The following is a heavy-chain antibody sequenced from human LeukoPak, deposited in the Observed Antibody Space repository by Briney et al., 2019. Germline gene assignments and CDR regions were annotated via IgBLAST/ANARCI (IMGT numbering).Heavy chain of an antibody. Sequence: ASVKVSCKASGYSFTSYAIQWVRQAPGQRLEWMGWINAGNGNTRYAEKFQDKITITSDKSTTTVYMELSSLTSEDTAVYYCARDKVLSGHRKLFDYWGQGTLVTVSS. D-gene: IGHD3-9*01. V-gene: IGHV1-3*01. J-gene: IGHJ4*02. CDR3: ARDKVLSGHRKLFDY. CDR1: GYSFTSYA. CDR2: INAGNGNT.